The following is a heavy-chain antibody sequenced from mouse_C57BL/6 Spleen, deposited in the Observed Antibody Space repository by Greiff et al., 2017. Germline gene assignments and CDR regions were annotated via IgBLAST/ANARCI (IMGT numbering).Heavy chain of an antibody. CDR1: GYSFTDYN. J-gene: IGHJ1*03. Sequence: VQLQQSGPELVKPGASVKISCKASGYSFTDYNMNWVKQSNGKSLEWIGVINPNYGTTSYNQQFKGKATLTVDQSSSTAYMQLNSLTSEDSAVYYCSRNHYYGSSYGYFDVWGTGTTVTVSS. D-gene: IGHD1-1*01. CDR3: SRNHYYGSSYGYFDV. CDR2: INPNYGTT. V-gene: IGHV1-39*01.